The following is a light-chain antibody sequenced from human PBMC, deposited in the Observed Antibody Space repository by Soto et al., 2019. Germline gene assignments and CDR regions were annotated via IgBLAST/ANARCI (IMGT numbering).Light chain of an antibody. CDR3: CSYAGSYTFV. J-gene: IGLJ1*01. CDR1: SSDVGGYKY. Sequence: QSPLAQPSSVSGSPGQSVTISCTGTSSDVGGYKYVSWYQQHPGKAPKLMIYDVSKRPSGVPDRFSGSKSGNTASLNISGLQAEDEADYYCCSYAGSYTFVFGTGTKVTVL. V-gene: IGLV2-11*01. CDR2: DVS.